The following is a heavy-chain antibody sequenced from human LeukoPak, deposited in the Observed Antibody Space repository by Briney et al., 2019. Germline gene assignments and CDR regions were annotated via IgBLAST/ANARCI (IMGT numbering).Heavy chain of an antibody. J-gene: IGHJ4*02. D-gene: IGHD3-10*01. CDR1: GFPFTSYA. V-gene: IGHV3-30-3*01. CDR2: ISYDGSNK. Sequence: PGGSLRLSCAASGFPFTSYAMHWVRQAPGKGLEWVALISYDGSNKYYADSVKGRFTISRDNSENTLYLQMNSLRAEDTAVYYCALIVREVIEWGQGTLVTVSS. CDR3: ALIVREVIE.